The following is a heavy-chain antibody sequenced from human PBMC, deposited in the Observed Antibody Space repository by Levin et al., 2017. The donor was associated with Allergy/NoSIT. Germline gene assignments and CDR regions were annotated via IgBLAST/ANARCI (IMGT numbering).Heavy chain of an antibody. CDR3: ARYGSGSSYMYYYYYMDV. CDR2: IYQTGPT. J-gene: IGHJ6*03. V-gene: IGHV4-4*02. CDR1: GGSIDSAFW. Sequence: SETLSLTCAISGGSIDSAFWWTWVRQPPGKGLAWIGEIYQTGPTNYNPSLKSRVTMSLDKSKNHLSLRLSSVTAADTAVYYCARYGSGSSYMYYYYYMDVWGNGTTVTVSS. D-gene: IGHD3-10*01.